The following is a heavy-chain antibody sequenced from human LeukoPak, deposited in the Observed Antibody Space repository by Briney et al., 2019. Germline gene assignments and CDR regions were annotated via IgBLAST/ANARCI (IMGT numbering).Heavy chain of an antibody. V-gene: IGHV4-59*01. CDR3: ARAPGLVISHRGSFYSYAMDV. J-gene: IGHJ6*02. D-gene: IGHD3-9*01. CDR2: ILSSGTT. Sequence: SETLSLTCTVSGGAISSYYWSWLRLSPGKGLEWIGYILSSGTTNYNPSLKSRVTISVDTTKKQFSLKLTSVTAADTAIYFCARAPGLVISHRGSFYSYAMDVWGQGTTVTVSS. CDR1: GGAISSYY.